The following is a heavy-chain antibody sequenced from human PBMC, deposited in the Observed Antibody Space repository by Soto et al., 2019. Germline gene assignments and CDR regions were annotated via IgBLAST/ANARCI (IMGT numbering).Heavy chain of an antibody. V-gene: IGHV1-45*02. D-gene: IGHD3-3*01. CDR3: ARYGRHFGVLDYYGTDV. J-gene: IGHJ6*02. Sequence: SVKVSCKASRYTFTYRYLPWVRKAPGHALEWMGWLTPFNGNTNYAQKFKDRVTITRDRSMSTAYMELSSLRSEDTAMYYCARYGRHFGVLDYYGTDVWGQGTTVTVS. CDR2: LTPFNGNT. CDR1: RYTFTYRY.